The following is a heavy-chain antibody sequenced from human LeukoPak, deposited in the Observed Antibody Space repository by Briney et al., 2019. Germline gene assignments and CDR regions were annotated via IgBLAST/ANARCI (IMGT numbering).Heavy chain of an antibody. CDR2: ISYDGSNK. CDR1: GFTFSSYG. D-gene: IGHD6-13*01. CDR3: AKDPAAAVAYYYGMDV. V-gene: IGHV3-30*18. J-gene: IGHJ6*02. Sequence: GGSLRLSCAASGFTFSSYGMHWVRQARGKGLEWVAVISYDGSNKYYADSVKGRFTISRDNSKNTLYLQMNSLRAEDTAVYYCAKDPAAAVAYYYGMDVWGQGTTVTVSS.